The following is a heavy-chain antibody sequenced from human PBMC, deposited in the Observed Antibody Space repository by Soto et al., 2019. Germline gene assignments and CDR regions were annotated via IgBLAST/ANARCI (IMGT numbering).Heavy chain of an antibody. CDR3: AKGHDSTYWEGD. Sequence: EVQVLESGGGLVQPGGSLRLSCVGSGFTFSSHVMTWVRQAPGKGLEWVSSISANGGSSYYAESVMGRFTISRDNSRNTLSLQMRSLRAEDTAVDYCAKGHDSTYWEGDWGQGTLVTVSS. CDR1: GFTFSSHV. CDR2: ISANGGSS. D-gene: IGHD2-8*02. V-gene: IGHV3-23*01. J-gene: IGHJ4*02.